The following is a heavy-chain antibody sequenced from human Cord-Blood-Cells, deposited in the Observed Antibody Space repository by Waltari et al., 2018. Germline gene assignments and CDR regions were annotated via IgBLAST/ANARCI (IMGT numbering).Heavy chain of an antibody. CDR3: ASGPDYGDYIGY. V-gene: IGHV3-33*01. CDR2: IWYDGSNK. CDR1: GFTFSRSG. J-gene: IGHJ4*02. D-gene: IGHD4-17*01. Sequence: QVQLAESGGGVVQPGRSLRLSCAASGFTFSRSGRHWVRQAPGKGLEWVAVIWYDGSNKYYADSVKGRFTISRDNSKNTLYLQMNSLRAEDTAVYYCASGPDYGDYIGYWGQGTLVTVSS.